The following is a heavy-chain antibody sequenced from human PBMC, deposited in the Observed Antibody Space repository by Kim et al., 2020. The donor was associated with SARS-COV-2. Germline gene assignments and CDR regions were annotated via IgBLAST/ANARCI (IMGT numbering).Heavy chain of an antibody. CDR3: ARDESCSGGSCYSANYYYGMDV. D-gene: IGHD2-15*01. V-gene: IGHV1-69*13. Sequence: SVKVSCKASGGTFSSYAISWVRQAPGQGLEWMGGIIPIFGTANYAQKFQGRVTITADESTSTAYMELSSLRSEDTAVYYCARDESCSGGSCYSANYYYGMDVWGQGTTVTVSS. CDR1: GGTFSSYA. J-gene: IGHJ6*02. CDR2: IIPIFGTA.